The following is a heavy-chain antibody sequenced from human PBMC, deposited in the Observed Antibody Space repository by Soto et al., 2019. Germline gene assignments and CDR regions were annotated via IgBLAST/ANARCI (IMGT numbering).Heavy chain of an antibody. CDR3: ARRYGSSFDY. Sequence: SETLSLTCTVSGGSISSYYWSWIRQPPGKGLELFCYIFYSGSTNYNPSLKSRVTISVDTSKNQFSLKLSFVTAADTAVYYCARRYGSSFDYWGQGTLVTVSS. V-gene: IGHV4-59*08. CDR1: GGSISSYY. J-gene: IGHJ4*02. CDR2: IFYSGST. D-gene: IGHD3-10*01.